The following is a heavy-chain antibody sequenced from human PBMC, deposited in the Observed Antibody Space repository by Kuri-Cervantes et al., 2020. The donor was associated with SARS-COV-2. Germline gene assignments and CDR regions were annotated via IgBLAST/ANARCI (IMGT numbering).Heavy chain of an antibody. CDR2: ISGSGGST. Sequence: GGSLRLSCAASGFTFSSYAMSWVRQAPGKGLEWVSAISGSGGSTYYADSVKCRFTISRDNSKNTLYLQMNSLRAEDTAVYYCAKDLGYSSDGRDQHWDQGTLVTVSS. CDR1: GFTFSSYA. D-gene: IGHD6-19*01. V-gene: IGHV3-23*01. CDR3: AKDLGYSSDGRDQH. J-gene: IGHJ1*01.